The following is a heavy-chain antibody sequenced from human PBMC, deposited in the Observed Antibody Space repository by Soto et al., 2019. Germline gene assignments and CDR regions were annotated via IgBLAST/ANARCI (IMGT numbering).Heavy chain of an antibody. Sequence: GGSLILSCAASGFTFSSYGMHWVRQAPGKGLEWVAVIWYDGSNKYYADSVKGRFTISRDNSKNTLYLQMNSLRAEDTAVYYCAKGKWEFYVVPFDYWGQGTLVTVSS. J-gene: IGHJ4*02. V-gene: IGHV3-30*02. CDR2: IWYDGSNK. CDR1: GFTFSSYG. CDR3: AKGKWEFYVVPFDY. D-gene: IGHD1-26*01.